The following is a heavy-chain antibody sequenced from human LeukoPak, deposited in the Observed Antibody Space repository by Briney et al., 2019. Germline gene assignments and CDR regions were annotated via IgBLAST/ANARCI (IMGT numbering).Heavy chain of an antibody. CDR1: GYTFTSYY. CDR2: ISAYNGNT. Sequence: GASVKVSCKASGYTFTSYYMHWVRQAPGQGLEWMGWISAYNGNTNYAQKLQGRVTMTTDTSTSTAYMELRSLRSDDTAVYYCAREQYSSGWFDYWGQGTLVTVSS. D-gene: IGHD6-19*01. CDR3: AREQYSSGWFDY. V-gene: IGHV1-18*04. J-gene: IGHJ4*02.